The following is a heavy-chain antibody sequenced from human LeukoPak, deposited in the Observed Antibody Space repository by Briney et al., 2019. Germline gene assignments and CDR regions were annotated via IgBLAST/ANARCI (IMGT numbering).Heavy chain of an antibody. CDR1: GFTFSTYG. D-gene: IGHD1-26*01. CDR3: ARGGAPSGSYYYYYYMDV. Sequence: GASVKVSCKASGFTFSTYGISWVRQAPGQGLEWMGIINPSGGSTSYAQKFQGRVTMTRDMSTSTVYMELSSLRSEDTAVYYCARGGAPSGSYYYYYYMDVWGKGTTVTVSS. V-gene: IGHV1-46*01. CDR2: INPSGGST. J-gene: IGHJ6*03.